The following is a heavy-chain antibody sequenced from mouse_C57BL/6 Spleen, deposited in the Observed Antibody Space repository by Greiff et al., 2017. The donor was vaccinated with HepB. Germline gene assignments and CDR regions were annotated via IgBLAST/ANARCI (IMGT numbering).Heavy chain of an antibody. Sequence: VQLQQSGPELVKPGASVKLSCKASGYTFTSYDINWVKQRPGQGLEWIGWIYPSDGSTKYNEKFKGKATLTVDTSSSTAYRELHSLTSEDSAVYCWSRPGDFDYWGQGTTLTVSS. D-gene: IGHD1-1*02. J-gene: IGHJ2*01. CDR1: GYTFTSYD. CDR3: SRPGDFDY. CDR2: IYPSDGST. V-gene: IGHV1-85*01.